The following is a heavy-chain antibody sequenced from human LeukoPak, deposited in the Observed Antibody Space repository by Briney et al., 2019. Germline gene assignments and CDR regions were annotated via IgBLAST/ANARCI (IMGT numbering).Heavy chain of an antibody. D-gene: IGHD3-10*01. CDR1: GGSFSTYY. J-gene: IGHJ4*02. V-gene: IGHV4-59*01. Sequence: PSETLSLTCTVSGGSFSTYYWSWIRQPPGKGLEWIGYINYSVSTTYSPSLKSRVTISVDASKSQFSLKLPSVTAADRAVYYGGRGIKPAIGEAPANWGKGTLVTVSS. CDR2: INYSVST. CDR3: GRGIKPAIGEAPAN.